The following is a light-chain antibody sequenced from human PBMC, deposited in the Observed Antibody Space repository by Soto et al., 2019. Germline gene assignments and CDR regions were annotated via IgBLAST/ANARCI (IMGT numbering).Light chain of an antibody. CDR3: QPYASSLT. CDR2: GAS. J-gene: IGKJ1*01. V-gene: IGKV3-20*01. Sequence: EIVLTQSPGSLSLSLGERATLSCRASQSVDSAFFAWYQQKPGQPPRLLMYGASRRATGIPDRFSGSGSGTDFTLTISRLEPEDFAVYYCQPYASSLTFGQGTQVEI. CDR1: QSVDSAF.